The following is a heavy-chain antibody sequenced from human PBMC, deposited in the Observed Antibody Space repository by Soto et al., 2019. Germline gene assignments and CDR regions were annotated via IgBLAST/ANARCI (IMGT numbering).Heavy chain of an antibody. V-gene: IGHV4-59*08. CDR2: IYYSGST. D-gene: IGHD6-19*01. Sequence: SETLSLTCTVSGGSISSYYWSWIRQPPGKGLEWTGYIYYSGSTNYNPSLKSRVTISVDTSKNQFSLKLSSVTAADTAVYYCARMGAVAGTTYYYYMDVWGKGTTVTVSS. CDR3: ARMGAVAGTTYYYYMDV. J-gene: IGHJ6*03. CDR1: GGSISSYY.